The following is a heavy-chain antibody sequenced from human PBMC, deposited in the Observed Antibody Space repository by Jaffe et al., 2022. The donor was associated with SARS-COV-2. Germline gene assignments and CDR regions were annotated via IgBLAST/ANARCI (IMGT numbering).Heavy chain of an antibody. Sequence: EVQLVESGGGLVQPGGSLRLSCAASGFTVSSNYMSWVRQAPGKGLEWVSVIYSGGSTYYADSVKGRFTISRDNSKNTLYLQMNSLRAEDTAVYYCARGSGDGYIIPFDYWGQGTLVTVSS. CDR1: GFTVSSNY. CDR2: IYSGGST. V-gene: IGHV3-66*02. CDR3: ARGSGDGYIIPFDY. J-gene: IGHJ4*02. D-gene: IGHD5-12*01.